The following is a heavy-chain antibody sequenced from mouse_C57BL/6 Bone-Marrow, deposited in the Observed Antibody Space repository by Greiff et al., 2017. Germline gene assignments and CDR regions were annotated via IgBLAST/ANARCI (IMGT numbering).Heavy chain of an antibody. CDR1: GYTFTGYW. J-gene: IGHJ3*01. CDR2: ILPGSGST. Sequence: VQLQQSGAELMKPGASVKLSCKATGYTFTGYWIAWVKQRPGHGLEWIGEILPGSGSTNYNEKFKGKATFTADTSSNTAYMQLSSLTTEDSAIYYCARPNYYYGSRRFAYWGQGTLVTVSA. CDR3: ARPNYYYGSRRFAY. V-gene: IGHV1-9*01. D-gene: IGHD1-1*01.